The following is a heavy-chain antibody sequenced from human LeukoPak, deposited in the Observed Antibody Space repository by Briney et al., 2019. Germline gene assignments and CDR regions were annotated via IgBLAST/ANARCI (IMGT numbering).Heavy chain of an antibody. CDR1: GASISSDY. CDR3: ARAPLGAGEWLDP. J-gene: IGHJ5*02. Sequence: SEALSLTCNVSGASISSDYWNWIRQPPGGGLQWIGSVFYTGSSNYSPSLMSRATISMDTSKRQFSLKLSSVTAADTAVYYCARAPLGAGEWLDPWGQGTLVAVSS. CDR2: VFYTGSS. D-gene: IGHD3-10*01. V-gene: IGHV4-59*01.